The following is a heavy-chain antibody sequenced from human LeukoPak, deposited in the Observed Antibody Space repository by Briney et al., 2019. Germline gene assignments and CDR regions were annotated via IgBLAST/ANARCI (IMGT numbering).Heavy chain of an antibody. V-gene: IGHV1-69*13. CDR2: IIPIFGTA. CDR1: GYTFTSYG. CDR3: ARDGVTAAAAYNWFDP. J-gene: IGHJ5*02. Sequence: ASVKVSCKASGYTFTSYGISWVRQAPGRGLEWMGGIIPIFGTANYAQKFQGRVTITADESTSTAYMELSSLRSEDTAVYYCARDGVTAAAAYNWFDPWGQGTLVTVSS. D-gene: IGHD6-13*01.